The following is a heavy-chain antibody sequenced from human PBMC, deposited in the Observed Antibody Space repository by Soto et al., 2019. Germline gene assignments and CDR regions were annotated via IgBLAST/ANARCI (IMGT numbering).Heavy chain of an antibody. J-gene: IGHJ6*02. V-gene: IGHV3-11*01. D-gene: IGHD2-2*03. CDR3: ATVGYCSSTSCQTRYYYYGMDV. Sequence: GGSLRLSCAASGFTFSDYSMNWVRQAPGKGLEWVSYISRSGSDIYYADSVKGRFTISRDNAKNSLFLQVNSLRAEDTAVYYCATVGYCSSTSCQTRYYYYGMDVWGQGTTVTVSS. CDR1: GFTFSDYS. CDR2: ISRSGSDI.